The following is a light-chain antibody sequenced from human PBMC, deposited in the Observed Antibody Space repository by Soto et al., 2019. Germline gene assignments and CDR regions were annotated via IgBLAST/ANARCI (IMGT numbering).Light chain of an antibody. V-gene: IGKV3-20*01. Sequence: VLSQSPGSVSLSPGERATLSCMSRQSVTSNYLAWYQQKLGQAHRLLIYAASTRATGIPDRFSGSGCGTDFTLPISRLEPEECAVFYCQQYAVSPITFGQGTRLEN. CDR2: AAS. CDR3: QQYAVSPIT. CDR1: QSVTSNY. J-gene: IGKJ5*01.